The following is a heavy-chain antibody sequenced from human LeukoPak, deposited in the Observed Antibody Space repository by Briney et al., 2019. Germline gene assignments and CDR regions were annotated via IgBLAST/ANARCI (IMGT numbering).Heavy chain of an antibody. CDR2: IYYSGST. D-gene: IGHD3-22*01. V-gene: IGHV4-31*03. CDR1: GGSISSGGYY. CDR3: ARGGDSSGYYPYYFDY. Sequence: PSQTLSLTCTVSGGSISSGGYYWSWIRQHPGKGLEWIGYIYYSGSTYYNPSLKSRVTISVDTSKNQFSLKLSSVTAADTAVYYCARGGDSSGYYPYYFDYWGQGTLVTVSS. J-gene: IGHJ4*02.